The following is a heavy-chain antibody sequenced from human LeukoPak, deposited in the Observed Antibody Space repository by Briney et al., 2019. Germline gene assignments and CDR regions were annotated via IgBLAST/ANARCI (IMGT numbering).Heavy chain of an antibody. CDR2: IKQDGSEK. Sequence: RPGGSLRLSCAASGFTFSSNWMTWVRQAPGKGLEWVANIKQDGSEKYYVDSVKGRLTISRDNAKNSLYLQMSSLRAEDTAVYYCARRGDYGDYWGQGTLVTVSS. D-gene: IGHD4-17*01. V-gene: IGHV3-7*01. CDR3: ARRGDYGDY. J-gene: IGHJ4*02. CDR1: GFTFSSNW.